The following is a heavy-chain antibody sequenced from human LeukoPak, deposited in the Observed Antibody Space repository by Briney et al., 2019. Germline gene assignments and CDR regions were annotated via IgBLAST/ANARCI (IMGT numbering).Heavy chain of an antibody. CDR1: GLTFSSYG. D-gene: IGHD2-15*01. CDR3: TTEVVVAALPYPA. Sequence: PGGSLRLSCAASGLTFSSYGMSWVRQAPGKGLEWVGRIKSKTDGGTTDYAAPVKGRFTISRDDSKNTLYLQMNSLKTEDTAVYYCTTEVVVAALPYPAWGQGTLVTVSS. V-gene: IGHV3-15*01. CDR2: IKSKTDGGTT. J-gene: IGHJ4*02.